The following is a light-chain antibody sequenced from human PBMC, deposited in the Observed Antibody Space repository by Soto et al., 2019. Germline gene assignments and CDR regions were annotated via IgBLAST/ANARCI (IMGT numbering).Light chain of an antibody. V-gene: IGKV3-20*01. CDR2: GSS. Sequence: EIVLTQSPDTLSLSPGDTATLSCRASQSVYSTYLAWYQHKVGQAPRLLIYGSSTRATGIPDRFSGSGSGTDFTLTIRRLEPEDFAVYYCQQYGSSPSTFGQGTKVEVK. J-gene: IGKJ1*01. CDR3: QQYGSSPST. CDR1: QSVYSTY.